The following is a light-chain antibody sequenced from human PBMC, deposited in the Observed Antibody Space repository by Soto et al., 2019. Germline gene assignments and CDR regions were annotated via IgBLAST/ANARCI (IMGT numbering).Light chain of an antibody. J-gene: IGLJ2*01. V-gene: IGLV2-14*01. CDR1: SSDVGGYNY. CDR2: EVS. CDR3: SSYTNSGSV. Sequence: QSALTQPASVSGSPGQSITISYTGTSSDVGGYNYVSWYQQHPDKAPKLLIYEVSNRPSGVSNRFSGSKSGNTASLTIYGLQAEDEADYYCSSYTNSGSVFGGGTQLTVL.